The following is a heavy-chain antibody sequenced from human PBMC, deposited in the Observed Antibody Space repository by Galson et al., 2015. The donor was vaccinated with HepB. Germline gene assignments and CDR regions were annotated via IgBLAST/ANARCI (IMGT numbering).Heavy chain of an antibody. Sequence: SLRLSCAASGFTFNNYAMSWVRQAPEKGLEWVSGITGSGDTTYYADSVKGRFSISRDNSKNTLYLQMYSLRTEDTAVYYCARDRTTMVRGVDYYYYGMDVWGQGTTVTVSS. CDR2: ITGSGDTT. D-gene: IGHD3-10*01. CDR3: ARDRTTMVRGVDYYYYGMDV. J-gene: IGHJ6*02. CDR1: GFTFNNYA. V-gene: IGHV3-23*01.